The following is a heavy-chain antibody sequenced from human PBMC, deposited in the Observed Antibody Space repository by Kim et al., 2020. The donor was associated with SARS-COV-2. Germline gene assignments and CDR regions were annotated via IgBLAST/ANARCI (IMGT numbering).Heavy chain of an antibody. D-gene: IGHD3-3*02. CDR3: AKDLLDLIASPWGYYYYGMDV. Sequence: GGSLRLSCAASGFTFSSYAMSWVRQAPGKGLEWVSAISGSGGSTYYAASVKRRFTISRDNSKNTLYLQMNSLRAEDTAVYYSAKDLLDLIASPWGYYYYGMDVWGQGTTVTVSS. V-gene: IGHV3-23*01. CDR2: ISGSGGST. CDR1: GFTFSSYA. J-gene: IGHJ6*02.